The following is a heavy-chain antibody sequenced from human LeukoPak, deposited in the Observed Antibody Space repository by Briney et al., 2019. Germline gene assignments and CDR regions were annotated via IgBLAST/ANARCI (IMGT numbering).Heavy chain of an antibody. V-gene: IGHV1-2*06. CDR1: GYTFTGYY. CDR3: ARTGQGGSFQPYYYYGMDV. CDR2: INPNSGGT. D-gene: IGHD1-26*01. Sequence: ASVKVSCKASGYTFTGYYMHWVRQAPGQGLEWMGRINPNSGGTNYAQKFQGRVTMTRDTSISTAYMELSSLRSDDTAMYYCARTGQGGSFQPYYYYGMDVWGQGTTVTVSS. J-gene: IGHJ6*02.